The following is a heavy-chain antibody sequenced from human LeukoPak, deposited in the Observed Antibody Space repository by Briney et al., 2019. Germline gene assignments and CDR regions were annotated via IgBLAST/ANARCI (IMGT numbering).Heavy chain of an antibody. D-gene: IGHD6-13*01. J-gene: IGHJ4*02. V-gene: IGHV3-23*01. CDR3: AKDKRAAAGTTGDY. CDR2: ISGSGGST. Sequence: GGSLRLSCAACGFTFSSYAMSWVRQAPGKGLEWVSAISGSGGSTYYADSVKGRFTISRDNSKNTLYLQMNSLRAEDTAVYYCAKDKRAAAGTTGDYWGQGTLVTVSS. CDR1: GFTFSSYA.